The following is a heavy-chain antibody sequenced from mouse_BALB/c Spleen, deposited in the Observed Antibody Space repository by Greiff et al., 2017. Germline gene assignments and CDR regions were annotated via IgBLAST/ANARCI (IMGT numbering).Heavy chain of an antibody. D-gene: IGHD2-4*01. J-gene: IGHJ3*01. CDR3: ARPPIYYDYDAWFAY. V-gene: IGHV1S81*02. Sequence: VQLQQPGAELVKPGASVKLSCKASGYTFTSYWMHWVKQRPGQGLEWIGEINPSNGRTNYNEKFKSKATLTVDKSSSTAYMQLSSLTSEDSAVYYCARPPIYYDYDAWFAYWGQGTLVTVSA. CDR1: GYTFTSYW. CDR2: INPSNGRT.